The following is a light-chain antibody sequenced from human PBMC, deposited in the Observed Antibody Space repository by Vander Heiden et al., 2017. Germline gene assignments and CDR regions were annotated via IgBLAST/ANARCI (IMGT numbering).Light chain of an antibody. V-gene: IGKV1-12*01. Sequence: DIQMAQSPSSVSASVGDRVTITSRASQDISSWLAWYQQKPGKAPKLLIFAASNLQSGVPSRFSGSGSGTDFTLTISSLKPEDFATYYCQQTNSFPLTFGGGTKVEIK. CDR2: AAS. J-gene: IGKJ4*01. CDR1: QDISSW. CDR3: QQTNSFPLT.